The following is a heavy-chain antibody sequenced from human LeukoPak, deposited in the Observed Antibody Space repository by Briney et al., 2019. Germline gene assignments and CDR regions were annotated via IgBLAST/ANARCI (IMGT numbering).Heavy chain of an antibody. J-gene: IGHJ4*02. CDR3: ARATTPAPYP. V-gene: IGHV3-13*04. Sequence: TGGSLRLSCAASGFTFSSYDMHWVRQATGKGLEWVSVIGTSGDTYYAGSVKGRFTISRDNAENSLYLQMNSLRVEDTAVYYCARATTPAPYPWGQGTLVTVSS. D-gene: IGHD5-12*01. CDR2: IGTSGDT. CDR1: GFTFSSYD.